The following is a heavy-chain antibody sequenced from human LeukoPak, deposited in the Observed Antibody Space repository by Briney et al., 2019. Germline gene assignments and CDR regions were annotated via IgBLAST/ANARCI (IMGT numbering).Heavy chain of an antibody. V-gene: IGHV3-7*05. CDR1: GFTFSSYW. CDR2: IKQDGSEK. J-gene: IGHJ4*02. CDR3: ARVGGYRSDEEDY. Sequence: PGGSLRLSCAASGFTFSSYWMSWVRQAPGKGLEWVANIKQDGSEKYYVDSVKGRFTISRDNAKNSLYLQMNSLRAEVTAVYYCARVGGYRSDEEDYWGQGTLVTVSS. D-gene: IGHD6-19*01.